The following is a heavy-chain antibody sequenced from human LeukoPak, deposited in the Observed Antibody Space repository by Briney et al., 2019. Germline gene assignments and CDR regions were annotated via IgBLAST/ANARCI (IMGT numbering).Heavy chain of an antibody. CDR2: IYYSGST. D-gene: IGHD6-13*01. V-gene: IGHV4-39*01. CDR3: AQSLGSSNWIGNWFDP. CDR1: GGSISSTSYY. Sequence: SETLSLTCTVSGGSISSTSYYWGWIRQPPGKGLEWIGSIYYSGSTYYNPSLKSRVTISVDTSKNQFSLKLSSVTAADTAVYYCAQSLGSSNWIGNWFDPWGQGTLVTVSS. J-gene: IGHJ5*02.